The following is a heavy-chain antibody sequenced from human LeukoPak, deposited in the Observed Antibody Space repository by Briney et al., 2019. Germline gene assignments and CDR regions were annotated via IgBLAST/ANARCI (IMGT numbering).Heavy chain of an antibody. CDR2: IYSSGST. D-gene: IGHD3-10*01. Sequence: PSETLSLTCTVSGGSISSSYYYWGWIRQPPGKGLEWIGSIYSSGSTYYNPSLKSRVTISVDTSKNQFSLKLTSVTAADTAVYYCARGGRITMVRRVITHFDYWGQGTLVTVSS. CDR1: GGSISSSYYY. J-gene: IGHJ4*02. CDR3: ARGGRITMVRRVITHFDY. V-gene: IGHV4-39*01.